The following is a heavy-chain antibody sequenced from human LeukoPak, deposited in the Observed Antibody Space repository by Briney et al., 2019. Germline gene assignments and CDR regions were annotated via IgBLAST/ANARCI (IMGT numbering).Heavy chain of an antibody. D-gene: IGHD2-21*02. CDR2: VGNKAASYKT. CDR3: TRRVLGGDCYYDY. CDR1: GFTFSDHY. J-gene: IGHJ4*02. Sequence: GRSLRLSCAASGFTFSDHYMDWVRQAPGKGLEWVGLVGNKAASYKTAYAASVRGRFIISRDDSKNSLFLQMNSLKTEDTAVYYCTRRVLGGDCYYDYWGQGPLVTVSS. V-gene: IGHV3-72*01.